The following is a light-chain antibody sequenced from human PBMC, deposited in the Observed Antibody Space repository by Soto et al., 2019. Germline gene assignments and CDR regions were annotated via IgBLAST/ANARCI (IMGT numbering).Light chain of an antibody. CDR3: HQYGSSPYT. V-gene: IGKV3-20*01. J-gene: IGKJ2*01. Sequence: EIVLTQSPGTLSLSPGERATISCRASQSVSSISLAWYQQKPGQAPRLLIYGASNRATGFPDRFSGSGSGTDVTLTISRLETEDFAVYSCHQYGSSPYTFGQGTKLEIK. CDR2: GAS. CDR1: QSVSSIS.